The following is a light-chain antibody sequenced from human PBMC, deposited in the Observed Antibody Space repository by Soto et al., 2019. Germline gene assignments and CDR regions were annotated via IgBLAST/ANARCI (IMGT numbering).Light chain of an antibody. V-gene: IGLV2-23*01. Sequence: QSVLTQPASVSGSPGQSITISCTGTSSDVGRYNLVSWYQQYPGKAPKVMIYEDIERPSGVSDRFSGSKSGNTASLTISGLQTEDEADYYCCSYAGGTSVVFGGGTQLTVL. CDR3: CSYAGGTSVV. CDR1: SSDVGRYNL. J-gene: IGLJ2*01. CDR2: EDI.